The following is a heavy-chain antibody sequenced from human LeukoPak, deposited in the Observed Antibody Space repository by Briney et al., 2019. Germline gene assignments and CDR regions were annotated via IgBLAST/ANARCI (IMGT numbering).Heavy chain of an antibody. Sequence: SSETLSLTCTVSGGSISSCYWSWIRQPAGKGLDWIGRIYSSGSTNYTPSLKARDTISVDTSRNQFPLKQPPVTPAHTAVYYCARAYCSGGSCYSGFDYWGEGTLVTVSS. D-gene: IGHD2-15*01. J-gene: IGHJ4*02. CDR1: GGSISSCY. V-gene: IGHV4-4*07. CDR3: ARAYCSGGSCYSGFDY. CDR2: IYSSGST.